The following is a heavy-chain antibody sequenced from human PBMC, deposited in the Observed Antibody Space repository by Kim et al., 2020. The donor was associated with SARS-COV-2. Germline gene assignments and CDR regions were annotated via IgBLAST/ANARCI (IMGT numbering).Heavy chain of an antibody. V-gene: IGHV4-34*01. CDR3: ARGSPAMPYYYYYGMDV. J-gene: IGHJ6*02. D-gene: IGHD2-2*01. Sequence: KSRVTISVDTSKNQFSLKLSSVTAADTAVYYCARGSPAMPYYYYYGMDVWGQGTTVTVSS.